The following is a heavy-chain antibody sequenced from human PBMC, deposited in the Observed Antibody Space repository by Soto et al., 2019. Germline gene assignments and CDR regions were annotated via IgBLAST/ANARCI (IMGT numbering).Heavy chain of an antibody. D-gene: IGHD1-1*01. CDR2: IYPGDSDT. Sequence: PGESLKISCKASGYRFTSSWIGWVRQMPGKGLEWMGIIYPGDSDTRYRPSFQGQVTISADKSSSTAYLQWNSLQASDTATYYCARLPGIVAPGTVFLDNWGQGTMVTVSS. V-gene: IGHV5-51*01. J-gene: IGHJ4*02. CDR3: ARLPGIVAPGTVFLDN. CDR1: GYRFTSSW.